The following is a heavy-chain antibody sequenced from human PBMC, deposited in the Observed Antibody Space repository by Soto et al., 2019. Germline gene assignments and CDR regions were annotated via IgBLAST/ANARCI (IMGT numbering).Heavy chain of an antibody. CDR3: AIDSVGYSYGYSGMDV. CDR2: ISYDGSNK. D-gene: IGHD5-18*01. Sequence: GGSLILSCAASGFTFSSYAMHWVRQAPGKGLEWVAVISYDGSNKYYADPVKGRFTISRDNSKNTLYLQMNSLRAEDTAVYYFAIDSVGYSYGYSGMDVWGQGTTVTGSS. J-gene: IGHJ6*02. CDR1: GFTFSSYA. V-gene: IGHV3-30-3*01.